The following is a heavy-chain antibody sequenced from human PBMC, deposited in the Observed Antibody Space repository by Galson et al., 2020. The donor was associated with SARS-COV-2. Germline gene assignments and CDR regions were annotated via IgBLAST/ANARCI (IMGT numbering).Heavy chain of an antibody. Sequence: SQASETLSLTCAVYGGSFRGYYWSWIRQPPGKGLEWIGEINHGGSTNYNPSLKSRVTISVDTSKNQFSLKLSSVTAADTAVYYCARGATDLSMIVVVITSVWSYFDYWGQGTLVTVSS. CDR3: ARGATDLSMIVVVITSVWSYFDY. V-gene: IGHV4-34*01. J-gene: IGHJ4*02. CDR2: INHGGST. D-gene: IGHD3-22*01. CDR1: GGSFRGYY.